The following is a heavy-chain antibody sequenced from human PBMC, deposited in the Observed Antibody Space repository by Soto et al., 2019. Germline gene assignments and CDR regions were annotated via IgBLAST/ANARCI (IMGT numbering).Heavy chain of an antibody. CDR1: GYTFTSYG. V-gene: IGHV1-18*01. D-gene: IGHD6-6*01. Sequence: ASVKVSCKASGYTFTSYGISWVRQAPGQGLEWMGWISAYNGNTNYAQKLQGRVTMTTDTSTSTAYMELRSLRSDDTAAYYCARDPIAARLDHDAFDIWGQGTMVTVSS. CDR3: ARDPIAARLDHDAFDI. CDR2: ISAYNGNT. J-gene: IGHJ3*02.